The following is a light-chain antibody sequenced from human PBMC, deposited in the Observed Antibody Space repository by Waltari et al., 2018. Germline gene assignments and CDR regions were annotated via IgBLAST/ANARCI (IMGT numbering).Light chain of an antibody. CDR3: QQYDNYWT. Sequence: DIQMTQSHSTLSASVVDRVTITCRASQSITNWLAWYQQKPGKAPNLLIYKASNLESGVPSRFRGRGSGTEFTLTISSLQPDDFATYYCQQYDNYWTFGQGTKVEIK. CDR1: QSITNW. J-gene: IGKJ1*01. CDR2: KAS. V-gene: IGKV1-5*03.